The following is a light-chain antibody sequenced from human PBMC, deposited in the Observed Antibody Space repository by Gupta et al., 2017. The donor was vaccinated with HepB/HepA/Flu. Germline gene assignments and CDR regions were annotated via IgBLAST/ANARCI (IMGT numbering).Light chain of an antibody. CDR3: GTWDYSLSAGV. J-gene: IGLJ3*02. CDR2: DND. V-gene: IGLV1-51*01. Sequence: QAVLTQPPSVSAAPGQKVVISCSGSSSNIGSSYVSWYQQVPGKAPKLLIYDNDQRPSGTPDRFSGAKSGTSATLDITGVQTADEGDYYCGTWDYSLSAGVFGGGTTLTVL. CDR1: SSNIGSSY.